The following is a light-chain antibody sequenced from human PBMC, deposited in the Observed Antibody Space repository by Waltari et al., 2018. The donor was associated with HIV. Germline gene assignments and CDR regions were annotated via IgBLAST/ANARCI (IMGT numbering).Light chain of an antibody. CDR3: QHYGSSPWT. CDR1: QSISSSY. J-gene: IGKJ1*01. CDR2: GAS. V-gene: IGKV3-20*01. Sequence: EIVLTQSPGTLSLSLGERAALSCRASQSISSSYLAWYQQKPGQAPRLLIYGASSRATGIPDRFSGSGSGTDFLLTISRLEPEDFAVYYCQHYGSSPWTFGQGTKVEIK.